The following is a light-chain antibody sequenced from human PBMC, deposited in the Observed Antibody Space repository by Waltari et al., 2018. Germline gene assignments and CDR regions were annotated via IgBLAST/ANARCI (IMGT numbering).Light chain of an antibody. CDR2: LGS. V-gene: IGKV2-28*01. CDR1: QSLLYDNGYTY. CDR3: MQALQTPLT. Sequence: DIVMTQSPLSLPVTPGEPASISCRSSQSLLYDNGYTYLVWYLQKTGQSPQLLIYLGSNRASGVPDRFSGSGSGTDFTLKISRVEAEDVGVYYCMQALQTPLTFGGGTKVEIK. J-gene: IGKJ4*01.